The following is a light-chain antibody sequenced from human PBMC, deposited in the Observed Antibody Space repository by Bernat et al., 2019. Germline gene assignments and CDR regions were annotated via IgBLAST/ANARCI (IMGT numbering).Light chain of an antibody. J-gene: IGKJ4*01. CDR1: QSVKSN. Sequence: EIVMTQSPATLSVSPGERATLSCRASQSVKSNLAWYQQKPGQAPSLLISGASTRAADIPARFSGSGFGTEFTLTITSLQSEDFAVYYCQHYNNWPLTFGGGTKVEIK. V-gene: IGKV3-15*01. CDR2: GAS. CDR3: QHYNNWPLT.